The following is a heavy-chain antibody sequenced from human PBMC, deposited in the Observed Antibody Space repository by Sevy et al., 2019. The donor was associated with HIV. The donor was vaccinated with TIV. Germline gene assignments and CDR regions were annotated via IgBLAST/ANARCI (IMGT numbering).Heavy chain of an antibody. V-gene: IGHV3-30-3*01. D-gene: IGHD7-27*01. Sequence: GGSLRLSCAASGFTFSSYAMHWDRQAPGKGLEWVAVISYDGSNKYYADSVKGRFTISRDNSKNTLYLQMNSLRAEDTAVYYCARDGVNWGPRGYFDYWGQGTLVTVSS. CDR3: ARDGVNWGPRGYFDY. J-gene: IGHJ4*02. CDR2: ISYDGSNK. CDR1: GFTFSSYA.